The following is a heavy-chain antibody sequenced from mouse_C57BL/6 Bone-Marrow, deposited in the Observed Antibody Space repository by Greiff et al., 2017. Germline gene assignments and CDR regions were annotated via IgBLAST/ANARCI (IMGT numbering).Heavy chain of an antibody. CDR3: ARPSLAYYSNYVNATDY. D-gene: IGHD2-5*01. CDR2: ISGGGGNT. CDR1: GFTFSSYT. V-gene: IGHV5-9*01. Sequence: DVKLVESGGGLVKPGGSLKLSCAASGFTFSSYTMSWVRQTPEKRLEWVATISGGGGNTYYPDSVKGRFTISRDNAKNTLYLQMSSLRSEDTALYYCARPSLAYYSNYVNATDYWGQGTSVTVSS. J-gene: IGHJ4*01.